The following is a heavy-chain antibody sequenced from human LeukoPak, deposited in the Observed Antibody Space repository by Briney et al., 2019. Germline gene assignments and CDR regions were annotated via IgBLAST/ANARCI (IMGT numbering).Heavy chain of an antibody. D-gene: IGHD6-19*01. CDR2: TKHDVSEK. V-gene: IGHV3-7*01. CDR1: GFTLSIYW. J-gene: IGHJ4*02. Sequence: GGSLRLSCVASGFTLSIYWMTWVRHAPGKGLGWVATTKHDVSEKYYMDSVKGRFTISRDNAKKLLYLQMNSLRVEDTAVYYCARDRGSSGRLGRFDNWGQGTLVTVSP. CDR3: ARDRGSSGRLGRFDN.